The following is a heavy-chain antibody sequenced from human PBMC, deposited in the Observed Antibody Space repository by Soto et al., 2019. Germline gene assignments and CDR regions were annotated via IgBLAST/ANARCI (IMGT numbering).Heavy chain of an antibody. CDR2: IYYSGST. D-gene: IGHD1-26*01. CDR1: GGSISSGDYY. V-gene: IGHV4-30-4*01. J-gene: IGHJ6*02. Sequence: SETLSLTCTVSGGSISSGDYYWSWIRQPPGKGLEWIGYIYYSGSTYYNPSLKSRVTISVDTSKNQFSLKLSSVTAADTAVYYCAREERDYYYYGMDVWGQGTPVTVSS. CDR3: AREERDYYYYGMDV.